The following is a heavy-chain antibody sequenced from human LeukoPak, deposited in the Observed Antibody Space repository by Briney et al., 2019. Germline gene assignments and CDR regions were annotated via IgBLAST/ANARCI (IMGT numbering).Heavy chain of an antibody. CDR3: ARGGWRDYFDY. V-gene: IGHV3-66*02. CDR1: GFTVSSNY. CDR2: IYSGGST. J-gene: IGHJ4*02. D-gene: IGHD5-24*01. Sequence: PGGSLRLSCAAPGFTVSSNYMSWVRQAPGKGLEWVSVIYSGGSTYYADSVKGRFTISRDNSKNTLYLQMNSLRAEDTAVYYCARGGWRDYFDYWGQGTLVTVSS.